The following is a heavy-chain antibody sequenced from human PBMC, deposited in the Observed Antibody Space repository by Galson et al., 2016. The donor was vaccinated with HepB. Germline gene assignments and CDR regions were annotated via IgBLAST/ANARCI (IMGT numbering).Heavy chain of an antibody. Sequence: SLRLSCAASGFIFSDNYMTWIRQAPGKGLEWISYSGSSGSPIYYADSVKGRFTISRDYAKSSLYLQMNSLRADDTDVYYCARGASPGFIDYWGRGTLVTVSS. CDR1: GFIFSDNY. CDR3: ARGASPGFIDY. J-gene: IGHJ4*02. D-gene: IGHD3-16*01. CDR2: SGSSGSPI. V-gene: IGHV3-11*01.